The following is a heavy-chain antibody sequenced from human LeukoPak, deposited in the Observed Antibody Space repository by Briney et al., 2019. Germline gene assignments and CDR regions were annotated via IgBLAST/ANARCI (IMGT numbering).Heavy chain of an antibody. J-gene: IGHJ4*02. D-gene: IGHD6-13*01. Sequence: GWSLRLSCAASGFTVSSNYMSWVRQAPGKGLEWVSVIYAGGNTYYADSVKERFTISRDNSRNTLYLQMNSLRGDDTAVYYCAREVYSSTWFDLWGQGTLVTVSS. CDR2: IYAGGNT. V-gene: IGHV3-66*01. CDR3: AREVYSSTWFDL. CDR1: GFTVSSNY.